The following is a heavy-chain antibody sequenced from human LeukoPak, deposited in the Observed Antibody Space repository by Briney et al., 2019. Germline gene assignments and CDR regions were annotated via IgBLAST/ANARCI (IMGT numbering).Heavy chain of an antibody. V-gene: IGHV3-30*02. CDR3: ARDFGGYCSSTSCYLF. CDR2: IRYDGSNK. Sequence: PGRSLRLSCAASGFTFSSYGMHWVRQAPGKGLEWVAFIRYDGSNKYYADSVKGRFTISRDNSKNTLYLQMNSLRAEDTAVYYCARDFGGYCSSTSCYLFWGQGTLVTVSS. J-gene: IGHJ4*02. CDR1: GFTFSSYG. D-gene: IGHD2-2*01.